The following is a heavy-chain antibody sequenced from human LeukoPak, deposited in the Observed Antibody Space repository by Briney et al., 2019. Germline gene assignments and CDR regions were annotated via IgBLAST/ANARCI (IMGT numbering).Heavy chain of an antibody. J-gene: IGHJ3*02. CDR3: ARVGYCSGGSCPGDFDI. V-gene: IGHV4-34*01. CDR1: GGSFSGYY. CDR2: INHSGST. D-gene: IGHD2-15*01. Sequence: SETLSLTCAVSGGSFSGYYWSWIRQPPGKGLEWIGEINHSGSTNYYPSLKSRVTISVDTSKNQFSLKLSSVTAADTAVYYCARVGYCSGGSCPGDFDIWGQGTMVTVSS.